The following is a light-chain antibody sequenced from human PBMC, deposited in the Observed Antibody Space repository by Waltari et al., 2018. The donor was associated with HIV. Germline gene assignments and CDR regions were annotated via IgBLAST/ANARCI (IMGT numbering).Light chain of an antibody. Sequence: EIVLTQSPATLSLSPGERATLSCRASQSVSSFLAWYQQRPGQAPRLLIFDASNRATGIPARFSGSGSGTDFTLTSSSLEPEDFAVYYCQQRVNWPPLSFGGGTKVEIK. V-gene: IGKV3-11*01. CDR3: QQRVNWPPLS. CDR2: DAS. CDR1: QSVSSF. J-gene: IGKJ4*01.